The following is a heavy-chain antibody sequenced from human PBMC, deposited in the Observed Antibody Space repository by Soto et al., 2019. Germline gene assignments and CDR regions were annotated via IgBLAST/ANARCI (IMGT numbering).Heavy chain of an antibody. V-gene: IGHV1-69*02. D-gene: IGHD3-10*01. Sequence: QVQLVQSGAEVKKPGSSVKVSCKASGGTFSSYTISWVRQAPGQGLEWMGRIIPILGIANYAQKFQGRVTITAEKSTSTAYMELSSLRSEDTAVYYCASLDSYGSGSTDYWGQGTLVTVSS. CDR2: IIPILGIA. CDR3: ASLDSYGSGSTDY. CDR1: GGTFSSYT. J-gene: IGHJ4*02.